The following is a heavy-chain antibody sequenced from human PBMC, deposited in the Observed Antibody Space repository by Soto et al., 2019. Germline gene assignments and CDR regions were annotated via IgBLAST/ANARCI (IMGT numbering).Heavy chain of an antibody. CDR2: ISSNGGST. Sequence: PGGSLRLSCAASGFTFSSYAMSWVRQAPGKGLEWVSTISSNGGSTYYASSVKGRFTISRDNSKNTLYLQMGSLRAEDMAVYYCASSRDGYSFDYWGQGTLVTVSS. D-gene: IGHD4-4*01. J-gene: IGHJ4*02. CDR1: GFTFSSYA. V-gene: IGHV3-64*01. CDR3: ASSRDGYSFDY.